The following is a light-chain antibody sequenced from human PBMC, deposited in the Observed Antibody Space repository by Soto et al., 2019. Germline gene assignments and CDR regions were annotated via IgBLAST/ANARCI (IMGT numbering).Light chain of an antibody. V-gene: IGKV1-39*01. CDR1: QSISSY. CDR3: QQSYSTHPT. CDR2: AAS. Sequence: DIQMTQSPPSLSASVGDRVTITCRASQSISSYLNWYQQKPGKAPKLLIYAASSLQSGVPSRFSGSGSGTDFTLTISSLQPEDFATYYCQQSYSTHPTFGQGTKVEIK. J-gene: IGKJ1*01.